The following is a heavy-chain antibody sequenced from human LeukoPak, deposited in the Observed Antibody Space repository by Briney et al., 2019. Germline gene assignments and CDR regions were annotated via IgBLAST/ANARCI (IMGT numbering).Heavy chain of an antibody. V-gene: IGHV1-18*01. CDR3: ASIAVAGYYYYYMDV. Sequence: ASVKVSCKASGYTFTSYGISWVRQAPGQGLEWMGWISAYNGNTNYAQKLQGRVTMTTDTSTSTAYMELRSLRSDDTAVYYCASIAVAGYYYYYMDVWGKGTTVTVSS. D-gene: IGHD6-19*01. CDR1: GYTFTSYG. CDR2: ISAYNGNT. J-gene: IGHJ6*03.